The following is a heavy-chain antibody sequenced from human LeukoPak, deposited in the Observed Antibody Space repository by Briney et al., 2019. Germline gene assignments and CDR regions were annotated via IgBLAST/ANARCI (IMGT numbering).Heavy chain of an antibody. CDR1: GFTFSSYE. CDR3: AELGITMIGGV. D-gene: IGHD3-10*02. CDR2: ISSSGSTI. V-gene: IGHV3-48*03. J-gene: IGHJ6*04. Sequence: GGSLRLSCAASGFTFSSYEMNWVRQAPGKGLEWVSYISSSGSTIYYADSVKGRFTISRDNAKNALYLQMNSLRAEDTAVDYCAELGITMIGGVWGKGTTVTVSS.